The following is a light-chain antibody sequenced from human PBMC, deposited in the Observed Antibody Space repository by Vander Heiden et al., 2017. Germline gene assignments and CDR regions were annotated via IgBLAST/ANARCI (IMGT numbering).Light chain of an antibody. CDR2: LNSDGSH. CDR3: QNWDAGIWV. CDR1: NGHGNSA. V-gene: IGLV4-69*01. J-gene: IGLJ2*01. Sequence: LALTQSPSASASLGAQVKVTCTLSNGHGNSAIEWHRQQPGKGPRYLMMLNSDGSHNKGDGIPDRFSGSSSGTARYLTISSLQSEGEAYYYCQNWDAGIWVFGGGTKLTVL.